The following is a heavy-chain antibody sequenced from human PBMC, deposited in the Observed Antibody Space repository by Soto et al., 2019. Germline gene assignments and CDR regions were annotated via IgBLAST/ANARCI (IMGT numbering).Heavy chain of an antibody. CDR2: IYYSGST. CDR1: GGSISSGDYY. J-gene: IGHJ5*02. V-gene: IGHV4-30-4*01. CDR3: ARWIVGATVAWFDP. D-gene: IGHD1-26*01. Sequence: QVQLQESGPGLVKPSQTLSLTCTVSGGSISSGDYYWSWIRQPPGKGLEWIGYIYYSGSTYYNPSLKVRLTISVDTSKNQFSLKLSSVTAADTAVYYCARWIVGATVAWFDPWGQGTLVTVSS.